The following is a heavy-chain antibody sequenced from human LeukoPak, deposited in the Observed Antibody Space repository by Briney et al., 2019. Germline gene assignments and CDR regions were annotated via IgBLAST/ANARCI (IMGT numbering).Heavy chain of an antibody. CDR1: GFTFSSYA. Sequence: HAGVSLRLSCAASGFTFSSYAMSWVRQAPGKGLEWVSAISGSGGSKYYADSVKGRFTISRDNSKNTLYLQMNRLRAEDTAVYYCAKDRPAVAVAGTAAFDYWGQGTLVTVSS. J-gene: IGHJ4*02. CDR2: ISGSGGSK. CDR3: AKDRPAVAVAGTAAFDY. V-gene: IGHV3-23*01. D-gene: IGHD6-19*01.